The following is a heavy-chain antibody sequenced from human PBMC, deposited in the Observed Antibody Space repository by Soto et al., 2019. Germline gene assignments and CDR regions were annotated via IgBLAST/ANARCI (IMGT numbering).Heavy chain of an antibody. CDR2: INHSGST. V-gene: IGHV4-34*01. D-gene: IGHD3-10*01. CDR3: ARALLRFGEDGRDY. CDR1: GGSFSGYY. Sequence: QVQLQQWGAGLLKPSETLSLTCAVYGGSFSGYYWSWIRQPPGKGLEWIGEINHSGSTNYNPSLTSRVTISVDTYKNQFSLKLSSVTAADTAVYYCARALLRFGEDGRDYWGQGTLVTVSS. J-gene: IGHJ4*02.